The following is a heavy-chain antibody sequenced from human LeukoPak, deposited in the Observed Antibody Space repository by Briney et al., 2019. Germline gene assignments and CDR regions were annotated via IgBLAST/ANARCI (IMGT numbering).Heavy chain of an antibody. J-gene: IGHJ6*03. V-gene: IGHV3-53*01. CDR3: ARALGGGRNWNYENYYYNMDV. CDR1: GFTVSSND. D-gene: IGHD1-7*01. Sequence: GGSLRLSCAASGFTVSSNDMSWVRQAPGKGLEWVSVIYSGGSTYYGDSAKGRFTISRDNSKNTLYLQMNSLRAEDTALYYCARALGGGRNWNYENYYYNMDVGGKGTTVTVSS. CDR2: IYSGGST.